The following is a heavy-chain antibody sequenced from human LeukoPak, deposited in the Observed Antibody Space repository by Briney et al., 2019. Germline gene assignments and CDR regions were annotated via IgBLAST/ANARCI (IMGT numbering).Heavy chain of an antibody. Sequence: PSENLSLTCTVSGGSISSSNYYWRWIRQPPGTGLEWIGSVHYSGSTYHNPSLKSRVTILVDTTKNQFSLKLTSVTAADTAMYYCARQVTYYGDYYRAFDIWGQGTMVSVS. J-gene: IGHJ3*02. CDR3: ARQVTYYGDYYRAFDI. CDR1: GGSISSSNYY. V-gene: IGHV4-39*01. D-gene: IGHD4-17*01. CDR2: VHYSGST.